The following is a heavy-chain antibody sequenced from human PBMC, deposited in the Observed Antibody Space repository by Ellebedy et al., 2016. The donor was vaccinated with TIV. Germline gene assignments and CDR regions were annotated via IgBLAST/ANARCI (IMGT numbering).Heavy chain of an antibody. CDR3: ARAFYGASQGGFDP. D-gene: IGHD3-10*01. CDR1: GFTFSDYY. Sequence: GGSLRLXXAASGFTFSDYYMSWIRQAPGRGLEWVSSISSTSSYTNYADSVKGRFTISRDNAKNSLYLQMNSLRAEDTAVYSCARAFYGASQGGFDPWGQGTLVTVS. J-gene: IGHJ5*02. V-gene: IGHV3-11*06. CDR2: ISSTSSYT.